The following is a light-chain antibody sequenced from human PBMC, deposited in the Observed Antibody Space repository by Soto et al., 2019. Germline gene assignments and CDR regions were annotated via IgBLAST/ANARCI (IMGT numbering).Light chain of an antibody. J-gene: IGKJ5*01. Sequence: EIVMTQSPATLSVSPGGRATLSCRASQSVSSNLAWYQQKPGQAPRLLIYGASSRATGIPDRFSGSGSGTDFTLTISRLEPEDFAVYYCQQYGYSPITFGQGTRLEIK. V-gene: IGKV3-20*01. CDR1: QSVSSN. CDR2: GAS. CDR3: QQYGYSPIT.